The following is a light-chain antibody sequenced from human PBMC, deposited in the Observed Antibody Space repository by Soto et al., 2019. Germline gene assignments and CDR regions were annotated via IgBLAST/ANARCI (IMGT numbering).Light chain of an antibody. CDR2: GAS. Sequence: IVLTQSPGTLSLSPGARAPLSCRASQTISSSHLAWYQQKPGQAPRLLIYGASSRATDIPDRFSGSGSGADFTLTISRLKPEDFAVYYCQHYDSSLRTFGPGTKVDIK. CDR3: QHYDSSLRT. CDR1: QTISSSH. V-gene: IGKV3-20*01. J-gene: IGKJ1*01.